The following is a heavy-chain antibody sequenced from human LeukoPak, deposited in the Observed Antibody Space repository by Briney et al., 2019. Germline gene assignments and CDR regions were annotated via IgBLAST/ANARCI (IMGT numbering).Heavy chain of an antibody. CDR1: GYTFTSYG. V-gene: IGHV1-18*01. D-gene: IGHD3-10*01. J-gene: IGHJ4*02. CDR3: ARDRYYYGSGSYYLHLYYFDY. Sequence: ASVKVSCKASGYTFTSYGISWVRQAPGQGLEWMGWISAYNGNTNYAQKLQGRVTMTTDTSTSTAYMELSSLRSEDTAVYYCARDRYYYGSGSYYLHLYYFDYWGQGTLVTVSS. CDR2: ISAYNGNT.